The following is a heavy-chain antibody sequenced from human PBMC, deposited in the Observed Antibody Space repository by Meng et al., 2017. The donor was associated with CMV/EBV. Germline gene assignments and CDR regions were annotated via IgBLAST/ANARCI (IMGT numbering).Heavy chain of an antibody. CDR2: ISSSVSTI. D-gene: IGHD6-19*01. J-gene: IGHJ4*02. V-gene: IGHV3-48*03. CDR3: ARGHSSGYFDY. CDR1: GFTFSSYE. Sequence: GESLKISCAASGFTFSSYEMNWVRQAPGKGLEWVSYISSSVSTIYYADSVKGRFTISRDNAKNSLYLQMNSLRAEDTAVYYCARGHSSGYFDYWGQGTLVTVSS.